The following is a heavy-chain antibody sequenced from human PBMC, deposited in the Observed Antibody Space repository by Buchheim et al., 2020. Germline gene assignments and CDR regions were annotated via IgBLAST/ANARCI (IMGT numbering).Heavy chain of an antibody. CDR1: GFTFTTYE. CDR3: ARGHRPDTATVVDS. CDR2: INSGSSAI. V-gene: IGHV3-48*03. Sequence: EVQLVESGGDLVQPGGSLRLSCAASGFTFTTYEMNWVRQAPGKGLEWLSCINSGSSAIYYAASVKGRFTISRDNAKNSVYLQMNSLRVEDTAVYYCARGHRPDTATVVDSWGRGTL. J-gene: IGHJ4*02. D-gene: IGHD5-18*01.